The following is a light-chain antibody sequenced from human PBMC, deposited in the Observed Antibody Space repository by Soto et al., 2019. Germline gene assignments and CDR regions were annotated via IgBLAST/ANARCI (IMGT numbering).Light chain of an antibody. Sequence: QSALTQPASVSGSPGQTITISCTGTSSDVGGYNYLSWYQQHPGKAPKVMIYEVSNRPSGVSNRFSGSMSGNTASLTISGLRAEDEADYFCSSYTTSGTPVFGGGTKLTVL. V-gene: IGLV2-14*01. CDR2: EVS. J-gene: IGLJ3*02. CDR3: SSYTTSGTPV. CDR1: SSDVGGYNY.